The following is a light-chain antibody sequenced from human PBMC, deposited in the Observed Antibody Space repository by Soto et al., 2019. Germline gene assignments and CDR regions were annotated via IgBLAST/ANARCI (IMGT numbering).Light chain of an antibody. Sequence: DMQITKSPSTLSGSVGDRVTITCRASQTISSWLAWYQQKPGKAPKLLIYKASTLKSGVPSRFSGSGSGTEFTLTISSLQPEDFAVYYCQQRSNWPPLISFSQGTLLEIK. CDR3: QQRSNWPPLIS. J-gene: IGKJ5*01. V-gene: IGKV1-5*03. CDR1: QTISSW. CDR2: KAS.